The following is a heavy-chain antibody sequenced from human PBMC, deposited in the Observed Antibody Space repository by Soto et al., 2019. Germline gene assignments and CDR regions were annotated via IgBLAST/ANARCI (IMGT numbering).Heavy chain of an antibody. CDR1: GGSISSGDYY. D-gene: IGHD3-22*01. CDR3: AGTSSNYYDTSGYYFDY. CDR2: IYYSGST. J-gene: IGHJ4*02. Sequence: SETLSLTCTVSGGSISSGDYYWRWIRQPPGKGLEWIGHIYYSGSTYYNPSLKSRVSISVDSSKNHFSLKLSSVTAADTAVYYCAGTSSNYYDTSGYYFDYWGQGTLVTVSS. V-gene: IGHV4-30-4*01.